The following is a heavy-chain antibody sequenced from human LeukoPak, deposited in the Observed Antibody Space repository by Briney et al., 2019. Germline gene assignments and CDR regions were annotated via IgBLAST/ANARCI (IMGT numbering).Heavy chain of an antibody. J-gene: IGHJ4*02. V-gene: IGHV1-2*02. Sequence: GASVKVSCKASGYTFTGYYLHWVRQAPRQGLERMTWLNPNSGDTNSTQKLQSRVSMTRDTSISTDYMDLSSLTSDDTAVYYCARDGVRGGSTNHFDSWGQGTLVTVST. CDR3: ARDGVRGGSTNHFDS. D-gene: IGHD2-15*01. CDR2: LNPNSGDT. CDR1: GYTFTGYY.